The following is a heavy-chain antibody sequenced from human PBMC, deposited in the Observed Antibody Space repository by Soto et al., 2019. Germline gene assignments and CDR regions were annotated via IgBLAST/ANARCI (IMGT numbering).Heavy chain of an antibody. CDR2: LNGDGSTI. CDR3: ARDDNPDY. V-gene: IGHV3-74*01. D-gene: IGHD1-20*01. Sequence: DVQLVESGGGLVQPGGSLRLSCAASGFTFNTYWMHWVRQAPGKGLIWVSRLNGDGSTIDYADSVKGRFTMSRDNAKSTVYLQMHSLRAEDTAVYYCARDDNPDYWGQGTLVTVYS. J-gene: IGHJ4*02. CDR1: GFTFNTYW.